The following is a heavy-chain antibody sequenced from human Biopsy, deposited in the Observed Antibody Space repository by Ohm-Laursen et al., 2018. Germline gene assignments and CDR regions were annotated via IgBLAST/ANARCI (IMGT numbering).Heavy chain of an antibody. D-gene: IGHD1-1*01. J-gene: IGHJ4*02. V-gene: IGHV1-24*01. Sequence: ASVKASCKVSGYTLTELSMHWVRQVPGKGLEWMGGFAPENGKTVYAQNFQARVSLTEDTSTDTAYMELRSLRSEDTAVYYCAADINVWNVNYWGQGTQVTVSS. CDR2: FAPENGKT. CDR1: GYTLTELS. CDR3: AADINVWNVNY.